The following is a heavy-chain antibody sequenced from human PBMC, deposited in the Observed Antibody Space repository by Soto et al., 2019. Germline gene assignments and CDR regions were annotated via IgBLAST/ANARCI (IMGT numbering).Heavy chain of an antibody. CDR3: ARARRVVVPADAYYFDY. V-gene: IGHV1-8*01. CDR2: MNPNSGNT. D-gene: IGHD2-2*01. Sequence: QVQLVQSGAEVKKPEASVKVSCKASGYTFTSYDINWVRQATGQGLEWMGWMNPNSGNTGYAQKFQGRVTMTRNTSISTAYKELRSLRSEDTAVYYCARARRVVVPADAYYFDYWGQGPLVTVSS. CDR1: GYTFTSYD. J-gene: IGHJ4*02.